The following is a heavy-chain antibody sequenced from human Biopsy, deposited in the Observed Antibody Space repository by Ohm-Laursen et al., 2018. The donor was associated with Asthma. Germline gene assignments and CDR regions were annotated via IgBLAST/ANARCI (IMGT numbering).Heavy chain of an antibody. CDR3: ARKAGSCIGRTYYSLDF. V-gene: IGHV1-69*01. J-gene: IGHJ4*02. CDR2: INSVFGTT. D-gene: IGHD2-15*01. Sequence: GSSVKVSCKSLGGTFNTYVIGWVRQAPGQGLEWMGGINSVFGTTTYPQKFQDRVTITADDSTSTVYMELSSLRSEDTAVYYCARKAGSCIGRTYYSLDFWGQGTLVTVSS. CDR1: GGTFNTYV.